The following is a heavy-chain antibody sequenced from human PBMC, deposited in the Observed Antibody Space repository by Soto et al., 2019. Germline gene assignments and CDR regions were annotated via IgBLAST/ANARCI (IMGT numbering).Heavy chain of an antibody. J-gene: IGHJ1*01. CDR1: GFSLSTSGVG. CDR3: AHAALLGYCSSTSCRNWANEYFQH. D-gene: IGHD2-2*01. V-gene: IGHV2-5*02. CDR2: IYWDDDK. Sequence: GSGPTLVNPTQTLTLTCTFSGFSLSTSGVGVGWIRQPPGKALEWLALIYWDDDKRYSPSLKSRLTITKDTSKNQVVLTMTNMDPVDTATYYCAHAALLGYCSSTSCRNWANEYFQHWGQGTLVTVSS.